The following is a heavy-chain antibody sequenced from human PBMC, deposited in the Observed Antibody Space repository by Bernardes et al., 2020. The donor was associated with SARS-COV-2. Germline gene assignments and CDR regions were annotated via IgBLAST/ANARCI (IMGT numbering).Heavy chain of an antibody. CDR3: AKVILYCGGACYSIRCDS. V-gene: IGHV3-23*01. CDR2: ISGSGDSP. Sequence: GGSLRLSCAASGFTFSNSAMSWVRQAPGKGLAWVSAISGSGDSPFYAASVRGRFTISRDNSVTMLHLQMNSLRVEDTAIYYCAKVILYCGGACYSIRCDSWGKGTLVNVSS. D-gene: IGHD2-21*02. J-gene: IGHJ4*02. CDR1: GFTFSNSA.